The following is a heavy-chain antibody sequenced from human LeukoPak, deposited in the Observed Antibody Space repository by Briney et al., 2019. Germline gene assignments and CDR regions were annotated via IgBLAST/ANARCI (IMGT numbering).Heavy chain of an antibody. Sequence: GGSLRLSCAASGFAFSDYYMSWIRQAPGKGLEWVSYISSSGSTIYYADSVKGRFTISRDNAKNSLYLQMNSLRAEDTAVYYCARDFVGVSIAADYWGQGTLVTVSS. D-gene: IGHD6-6*01. CDR2: ISSSGSTI. CDR3: ARDFVGVSIAADY. J-gene: IGHJ4*02. V-gene: IGHV3-11*01. CDR1: GFAFSDYY.